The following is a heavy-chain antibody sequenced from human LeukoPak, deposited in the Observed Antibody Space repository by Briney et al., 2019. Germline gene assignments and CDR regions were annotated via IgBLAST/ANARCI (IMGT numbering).Heavy chain of an antibody. CDR2: IYYSGNT. CDR3: ARRGSGLNWFDP. V-gene: IGHV4-39*01. D-gene: IGHD3-22*01. J-gene: IGHJ5*02. CDR1: GGSISSSSYY. Sequence: SETLSLTCTVSGGSISSSSYYWGWIRQPPGKGLEWIGSIYYSGNTYYSPSLKSRVTVSVDTSKDQFSLKLSSVTAADTAVYYCARRGSGLNWFDPWGQGTLVTVSS.